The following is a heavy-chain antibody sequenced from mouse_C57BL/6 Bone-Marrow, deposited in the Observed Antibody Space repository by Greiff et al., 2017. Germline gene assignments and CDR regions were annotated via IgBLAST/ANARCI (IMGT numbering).Heavy chain of an antibody. V-gene: IGHV1-62-2*01. CDR2: FYPGSGSI. D-gene: IGHD2-4*01. CDR3: ARHEDGGTMIRAWFAY. Sequence: QVQLKESGAELVKPGASVKLSCKASGYTFTEYTIHWVKQRSGQGLEWIGWFYPGSGSIKYNEKFKDKATLTADKSSSTVYMELSRLTSEDSAVYFCARHEDGGTMIRAWFAYWGQGTLVTVSA. CDR1: GYTFTEYT. J-gene: IGHJ3*01.